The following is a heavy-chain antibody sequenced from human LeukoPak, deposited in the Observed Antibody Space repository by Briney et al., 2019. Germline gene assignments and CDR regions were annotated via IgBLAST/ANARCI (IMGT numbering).Heavy chain of an antibody. V-gene: IGHV4-39*01. CDR3: ARQHPTAPWEDFDL. Sequence: SETLSLTCTVSGGSISSSSYYWGWIRQPPGKGLEWIGSIYYSGSTYYNPSLKSRVTISVDTSKNQFSLKLSSVTAADTAVYYCARQHPTAPWEDFDLWGRGTLVTVSS. D-gene: IGHD1-26*01. CDR1: GGSISSSSYY. CDR2: IYYSGST. J-gene: IGHJ2*01.